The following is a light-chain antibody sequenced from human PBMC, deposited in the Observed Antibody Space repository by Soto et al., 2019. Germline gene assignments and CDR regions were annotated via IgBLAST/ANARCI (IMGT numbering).Light chain of an antibody. CDR1: QTISSW. J-gene: IGKJ1*01. Sequence: DIQMTQSPSTLSGSVGDRVTITCRASQTISSWLAWYQQKPGKAPKLLIYKASTLKSGVPSRFSGSGSGTEFTLTISSLQPDDFATYYCQHYNSYSTHRTFGQGTKV. CDR2: KAS. CDR3: QHYNSYSTHRT. V-gene: IGKV1-5*03.